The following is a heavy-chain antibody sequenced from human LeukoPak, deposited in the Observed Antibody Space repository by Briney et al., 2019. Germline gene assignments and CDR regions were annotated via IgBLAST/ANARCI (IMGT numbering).Heavy chain of an antibody. Sequence: PSETLSLTCAVSGGSIISNDWWSWVRQTPGKGLEWIGSIYDSGSTYYNPSLKSRVTISVDTSENQFSLKLNPVTAADTAVYYCARHYGPWGQGTLVTVSS. J-gene: IGHJ5*02. CDR3: ARHYGP. CDR2: IYDSGST. V-gene: IGHV4-39*01. CDR1: GGSIISNDW. D-gene: IGHD3-10*01.